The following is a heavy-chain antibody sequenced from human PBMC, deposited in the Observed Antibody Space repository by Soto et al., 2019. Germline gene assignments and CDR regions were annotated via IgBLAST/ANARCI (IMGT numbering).Heavy chain of an antibody. V-gene: IGHV1-18*04. CDR1: GYTFTSYG. CDR3: ARVVGWFDP. J-gene: IGHJ5*02. CDR2: ISAYNGNT. D-gene: IGHD1-26*01. Sequence: QVQLVQSGAEVKKPGASVKVSCKASGYTFTSYGISWVRQAPGRGLEWMGWISAYNGNTNYAQKLQGRVTMTTDTSTSTGYMEMRSQSCDDPAVYYCARVVGWFDPWGQGTLVTVSS.